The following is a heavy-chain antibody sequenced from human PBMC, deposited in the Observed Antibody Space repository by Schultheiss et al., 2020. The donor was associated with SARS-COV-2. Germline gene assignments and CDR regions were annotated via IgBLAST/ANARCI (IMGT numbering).Heavy chain of an antibody. CDR1: GFTFSSYA. D-gene: IGHD6-6*01. V-gene: IGHV3-30*04. CDR2: ISYDGSNK. CDR3: AKPVVKAARPRDWFDP. J-gene: IGHJ5*02. Sequence: GESLKISCAASGFTFSSYAMHWVRQAPGKGLEWVAVISYDGSNKYYADSVKGRFTISRDNSKNTLYLQMNSLRAEDTVVYYCAKPVVKAARPRDWFDPWGQGTLVTVSS.